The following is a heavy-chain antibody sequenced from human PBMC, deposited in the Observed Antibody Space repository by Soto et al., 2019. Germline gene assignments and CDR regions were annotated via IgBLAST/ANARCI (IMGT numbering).Heavy chain of an antibody. CDR1: GGTFSSYA. CDR3: AGGYSSSRDPENYYYYYGMDA. V-gene: IGHV1-69*01. D-gene: IGHD6-13*01. J-gene: IGHJ6*02. CDR2: IIPIFGTA. Sequence: QVQLVQSGAEVKKPGSSVKVSCKASGGTFSSYAISWVRQAPGQGLEWMGGIIPIFGTANYAQKFQGRVTITADESTSTAYMELSSLRSEDTAVYYCAGGYSSSRDPENYYYYYGMDAWGQGTTVTVSS.